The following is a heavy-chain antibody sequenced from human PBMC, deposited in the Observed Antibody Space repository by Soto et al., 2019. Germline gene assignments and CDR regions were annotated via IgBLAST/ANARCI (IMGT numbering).Heavy chain of an antibody. CDR1: GGSIIGSSYY. J-gene: IGHJ6*02. CDR3: SRYYYDSSGYKYAMDV. V-gene: IGHV4-39*02. CDR2: VYYSGST. D-gene: IGHD3-22*01. Sequence: SETLSLTCSVSGGSIIGSSYYWSWIRQPPGKGLEWIGGVYYSGSTYYNPSLKSRVTISVDTSKNHFSLKLSSVTAADTAVYFCSRYYYDSSGYKYAMDVWGQGTTVTVSS.